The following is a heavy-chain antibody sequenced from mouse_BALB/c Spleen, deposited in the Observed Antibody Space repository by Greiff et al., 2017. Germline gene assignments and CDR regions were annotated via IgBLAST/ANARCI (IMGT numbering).Heavy chain of an antibody. Sequence: LVESGAELVRSGASVKLSCTASGFNIKDYYMHWVKQRPEQGLEWIGWIDPENGDTEYAPKFQGKATMTADTSSNTAYLQLSSLTSEDTAVYYCNAGAKESYWGQGTLVTVSA. CDR1: GFNIKDYY. CDR3: NAGAKESY. J-gene: IGHJ3*01. CDR2: IDPENGDT. V-gene: IGHV14-4*02.